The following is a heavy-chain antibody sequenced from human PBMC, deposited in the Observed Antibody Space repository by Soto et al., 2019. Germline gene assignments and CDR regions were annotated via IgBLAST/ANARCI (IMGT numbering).Heavy chain of an antibody. CDR1: GRSISSSSYY. CDR2: IYYSGST. D-gene: IGHD6-13*01. V-gene: IGHV4-39*01. J-gene: IGHJ5*02. Sequence: SETLSLTCTVSGRSISSSSYYWGWIRQPPGKGLEWIGSIYYSGSTYYNPSLKSRVTISVDTSKNQFSLKLSSVTAADTAVYYCARAKAPLYSSSWYWFDPWGQGTLVTVSS. CDR3: ARAKAPLYSSSWYWFDP.